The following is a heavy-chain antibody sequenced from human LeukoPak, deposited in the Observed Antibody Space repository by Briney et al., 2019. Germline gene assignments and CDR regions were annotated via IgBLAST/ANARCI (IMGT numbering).Heavy chain of an antibody. CDR2: IYHSGST. V-gene: IGHV4-4*02. CDR3: ARGSMTTVTYFDY. J-gene: IGHJ4*02. CDR1: GDSISSSNW. Sequence: SGTLSLTRAVSGDSISSSNWWSWVRQPPTQGLEWIGEIYHSGSTNYNPSLKSRVTISVDKSKNQFSLKLSSVTAADTAVYYCARGSMTTVTYFDYWGQGTLVTVSS. D-gene: IGHD4-17*01.